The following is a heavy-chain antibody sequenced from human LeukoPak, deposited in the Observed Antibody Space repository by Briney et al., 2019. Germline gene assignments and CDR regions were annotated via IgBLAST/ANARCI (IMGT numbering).Heavy chain of an antibody. Sequence: PGGSLRLSCAASGISFSTYWMHWVRQVPGKGPVWVCRINSDGSSTNYADSVKGRFTFSRDNAKNTLFLQMSSLRGEDTAVYYCALQREFSGYALDYWGQGTLVTVSS. V-gene: IGHV3-74*01. J-gene: IGHJ4*02. CDR3: ALQREFSGYALDY. CDR1: GISFSTYW. CDR2: INSDGSST. D-gene: IGHD5-12*01.